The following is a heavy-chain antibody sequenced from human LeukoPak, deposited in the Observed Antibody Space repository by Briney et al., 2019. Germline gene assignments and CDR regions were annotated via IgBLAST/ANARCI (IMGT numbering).Heavy chain of an antibody. CDR3: AKEGGGSTAARDYYYYYYMDV. Sequence: PGGSLRLSCAASGFTFSSYGMHWVRQAPGKGLEWVAFIRYDGSNKYYADSVKGRFTISRDNSKNTLYLQMNSLRAEDTAVYYCAKEGGGSTAARDYYYYYYMDVWGKGTTVTVSS. D-gene: IGHD6-6*01. CDR1: GFTFSSYG. J-gene: IGHJ6*03. V-gene: IGHV3-30*02. CDR2: IRYDGSNK.